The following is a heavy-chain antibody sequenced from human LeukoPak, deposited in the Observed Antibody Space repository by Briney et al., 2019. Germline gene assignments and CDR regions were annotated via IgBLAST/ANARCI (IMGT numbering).Heavy chain of an antibody. CDR3: ASQFDGGFDY. CDR1: GFTFSSYE. D-gene: IGHD3-9*01. V-gene: IGHV3-48*03. Sequence: GGSLRLSCAASGFTFSSYEMNWVRQAPGKGLEWVSYISSSGSTIYYADSVKGRFTISRDNDKNSLYLQMNSLRAEDTAVYYCASQFDGGFDYWGQGTLVTVSS. CDR2: ISSSGSTI. J-gene: IGHJ4*02.